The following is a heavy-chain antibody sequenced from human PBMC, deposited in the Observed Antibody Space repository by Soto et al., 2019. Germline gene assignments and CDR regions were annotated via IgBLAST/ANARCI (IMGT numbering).Heavy chain of an antibody. V-gene: IGHV4-61*01. D-gene: IGHD2-2*01. CDR1: GGFVNSDTHS. J-gene: IGHJ6*02. CDR2: IYSGGST. Sequence: SETLSLTCTVSGGFVNSDTHSWSWIRQTPGKRLEWIGFIYSGGSTKNPSLRSRVTMSVDTSKNQFSLKLRSVIVADTAVYRCARFVRSCSATTCSTRADVWGQGITVTAP. CDR3: ARFVRSCSATTCSTRADV.